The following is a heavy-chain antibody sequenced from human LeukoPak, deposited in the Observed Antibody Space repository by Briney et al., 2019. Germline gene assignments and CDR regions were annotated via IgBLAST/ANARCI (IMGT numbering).Heavy chain of an antibody. Sequence: SGTLSLTCTVSGGSISSGGYYWSWIRQHPGKGLEWIGYIYYSGSTYYNPSLKSRVTISVDTSKNQFSLKLSSVTAADTAVYYCARVAAAGTRYYFDYWGQGTLVTVSS. J-gene: IGHJ4*02. CDR2: IYYSGST. CDR1: GGSISSGGYY. V-gene: IGHV4-31*03. D-gene: IGHD6-13*01. CDR3: ARVAAAGTRYYFDY.